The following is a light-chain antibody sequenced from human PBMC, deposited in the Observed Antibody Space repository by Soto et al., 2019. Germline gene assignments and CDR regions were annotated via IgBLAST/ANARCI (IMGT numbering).Light chain of an antibody. J-gene: IGKJ1*01. V-gene: IGKV3-15*01. CDR2: GAS. CDR3: QQYNNWPWT. Sequence: IVMTQSPATLSVSPGERATLSCRASQSVDDNLAWYQQKPGQAPRLLIHGASTRAPGFPARFSGSGSGNDFTLTISSLQSEDFAVYYCQQYNNWPWTFGQGTKVDIK. CDR1: QSVDDN.